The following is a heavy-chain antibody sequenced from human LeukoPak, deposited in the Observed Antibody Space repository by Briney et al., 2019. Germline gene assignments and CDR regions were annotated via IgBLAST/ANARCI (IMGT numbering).Heavy chain of an antibody. J-gene: IGHJ4*02. CDR2: ISSSSSYI. Sequence: GGSLRLSCAASGFTFSSYSMNWVRQAPGKGLEWVSSISSSSSYIYYAVSVKGRFTISRDNAKNTLYLQMNSLRAEDTAVYYCARGSFGFGESHYFDYWGQGTLVTVSS. CDR1: GFTFSSYS. D-gene: IGHD3-10*01. V-gene: IGHV3-21*01. CDR3: ARGSFGFGESHYFDY.